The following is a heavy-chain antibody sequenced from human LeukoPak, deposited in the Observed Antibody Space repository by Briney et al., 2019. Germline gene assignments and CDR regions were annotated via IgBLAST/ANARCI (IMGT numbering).Heavy chain of an antibody. CDR1: GFTFSSYS. Sequence: GGSLRLSCAASGFTFSSYSMNWVRQAPGKGLEWVSSISSSSSYIYYADSVKGRFTISRDNAKNSLYLQMNSLRAEDTVVYYCARERTYYDFWSGHDAFDIWGQGTMVTASS. D-gene: IGHD3-3*01. J-gene: IGHJ3*02. CDR3: ARERTYYDFWSGHDAFDI. V-gene: IGHV3-21*01. CDR2: ISSSSSYI.